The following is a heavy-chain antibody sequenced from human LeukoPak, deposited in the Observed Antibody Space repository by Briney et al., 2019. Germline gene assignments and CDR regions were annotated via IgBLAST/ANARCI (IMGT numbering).Heavy chain of an antibody. CDR2: IKQDGSEK. CDR3: VRDGVITIFGVVIRHSAFDI. CDR1: GFTFSSYW. J-gene: IGHJ3*02. Sequence: PGGSLRLSCAASGFTFSSYWMSWVRQAPGKGLEWVANIKQDGSEKYYVDSVKGRFTISRDNAKNSLYLQMNSLRGGDTAVYYCVRDGVITIFGVVIRHSAFDIWGQGTMVTVSS. V-gene: IGHV3-7*01. D-gene: IGHD3-3*01.